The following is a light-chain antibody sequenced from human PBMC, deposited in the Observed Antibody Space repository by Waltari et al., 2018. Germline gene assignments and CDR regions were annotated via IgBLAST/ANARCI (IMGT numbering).Light chain of an antibody. CDR3: SSYTSSFLYV. Sequence: QSALTQPASVSGSPGQSITISCTGTSSDVGGYNYVSWYQQHPGKAPKLMIYDVSNRPSGVSKRFSGSKSGNTASLTISGLQAEDEADYYCSSYTSSFLYVFGTGTKVTVL. CDR2: DVS. J-gene: IGLJ1*01. V-gene: IGLV2-14*03. CDR1: SSDVGGYNY.